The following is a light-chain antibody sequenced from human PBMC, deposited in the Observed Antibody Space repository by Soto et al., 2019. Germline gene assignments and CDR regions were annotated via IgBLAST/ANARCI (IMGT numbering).Light chain of an antibody. CDR2: CAS. CDR1: QSVSSSY. Sequence: EIVLTQSPGTLSLSPGERATLSCRASQSVSSSYLAWYQQKPGQAPRLLIYCASSRATVIPDRFSGSGSGTDFTLTISCLEPEDFAVYYCQQHGISLGTFGQGTNVEIK. J-gene: IGKJ1*01. CDR3: QQHGISLGT. V-gene: IGKV3-20*01.